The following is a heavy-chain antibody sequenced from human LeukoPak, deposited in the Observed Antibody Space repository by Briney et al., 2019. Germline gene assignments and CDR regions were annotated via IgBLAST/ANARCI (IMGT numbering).Heavy chain of an antibody. Sequence: PSETLSLTCTVPGGSISSGSYYWSWIRQPAGKGLEWIGRIYTSGNTYYNPSLKSRVTISVGTSKHQFSLKLSSLTAADTAVYYCARPWMTTVTTFWYFDLWGRGTLVTVSS. J-gene: IGHJ2*01. V-gene: IGHV4-61*02. CDR1: GGSISSGSYY. CDR3: ARPWMTTVTTFWYFDL. CDR2: IYTSGNT. D-gene: IGHD4-17*01.